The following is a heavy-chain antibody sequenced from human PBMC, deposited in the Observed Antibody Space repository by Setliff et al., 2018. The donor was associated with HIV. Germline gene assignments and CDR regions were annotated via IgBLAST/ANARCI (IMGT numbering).Heavy chain of an antibody. D-gene: IGHD5-12*01. CDR3: VRDGASGYLSN. CDR1: GYTLAGYF. CDR2: INPMFGTA. J-gene: IGHJ4*02. Sequence: SVKVSCKASGYTLAGYFMHWVRQAPGQGLEWVGGINPMFGTANYAQKYLGRVTIRADESTITAHLELSSLTYEDTAVFYCVRDGASGYLSNWGQGTPVTVSS. V-gene: IGHV1-69*13.